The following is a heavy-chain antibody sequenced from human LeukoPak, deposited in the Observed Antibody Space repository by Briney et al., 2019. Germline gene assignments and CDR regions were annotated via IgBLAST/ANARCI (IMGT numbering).Heavy chain of an antibody. V-gene: IGHV3-30-3*01. Sequence: PGGSLRLSCAASGFTFSSYAMHWVRQAPGKGLEWVAVISYDGSNKYYADSVKGRFTISRDNSKNTLYLQMNSLRAEDTAVYYCARDSPSYCSSTSCYRDNWCDPWGQGTLVTVSS. J-gene: IGHJ5*02. D-gene: IGHD2-2*02. CDR3: ARDSPSYCSSTSCYRDNWCDP. CDR2: ISYDGSNK. CDR1: GFTFSSYA.